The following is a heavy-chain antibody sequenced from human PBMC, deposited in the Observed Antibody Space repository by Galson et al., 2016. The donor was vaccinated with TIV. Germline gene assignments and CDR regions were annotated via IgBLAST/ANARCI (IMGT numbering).Heavy chain of an antibody. J-gene: IGHJ4*02. D-gene: IGHD6-19*01. CDR2: LSGSGSKT. CDR1: GFTFNNFA. CDR3: AKDGGGWYTTGWYYFDY. V-gene: IGHV3-23*01. Sequence: CAASGFTFNNFAMSWVRQAPGKGLEWVSSLSGSGSKTYYTDSVKGRFTISRDNSENTVYLLMNRLRAEDTAVYYCAKDGGGWYTTGWYYFDYWGQGTLVTVSS.